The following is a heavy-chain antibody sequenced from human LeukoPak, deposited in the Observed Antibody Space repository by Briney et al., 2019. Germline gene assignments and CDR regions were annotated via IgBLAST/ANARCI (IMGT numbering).Heavy chain of an antibody. D-gene: IGHD4-11*01. CDR2: ISAHNGNT. CDR1: GYTFTSYG. CDR3: ARAPTGDYSNYMWDV. J-gene: IGHJ6*02. Sequence: ASVKVSCKASGYTFTSYGISWVRQAPGQGLEWMGWISAHNGNTNYAQKLQGRVTMTTDTSTSTAYMELRSLRSDDTAVYYCARAPTGDYSNYMWDVWGQGTTVTVSS. V-gene: IGHV1-18*01.